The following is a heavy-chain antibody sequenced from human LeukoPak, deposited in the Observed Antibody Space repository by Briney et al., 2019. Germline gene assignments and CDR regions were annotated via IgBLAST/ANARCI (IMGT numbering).Heavy chain of an antibody. CDR1: GYTFTDYY. Sequence: GASVKVSCKTSGYTFTDYYLHWVRQAPGQGLEWVGWISPNSGGTYYAQRFKGRVTMTRDTSISTAYLEVRSLTSDDTAVYYCAPTAEAYTSWWRVWGQGILVTVSS. CDR2: ISPNSGGT. V-gene: IGHV1-2*02. J-gene: IGHJ4*02. CDR3: APTAEAYTSWWRV. D-gene: IGHD3-16*01.